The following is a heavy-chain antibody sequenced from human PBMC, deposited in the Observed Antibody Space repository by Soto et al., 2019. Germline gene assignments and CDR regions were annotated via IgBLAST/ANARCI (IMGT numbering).Heavy chain of an antibody. J-gene: IGHJ6*02. V-gene: IGHV4-34*01. CDR1: RGSFNAYS. CDR3: ARGLRYSGMDV. Sequence: LTCAAPRGSFNAYSWTSIRQPPGKRLEWIGEIDHSGSTTYNPSLKSRIIMSVDTSKNQFSLNVSSMTAADTAVYYCARGLRYSGMDVWGQGTTVTVSS. CDR2: IDHSGST.